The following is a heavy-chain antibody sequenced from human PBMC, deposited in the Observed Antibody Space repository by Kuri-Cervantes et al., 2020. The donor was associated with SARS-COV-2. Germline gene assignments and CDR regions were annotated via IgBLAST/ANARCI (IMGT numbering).Heavy chain of an antibody. J-gene: IGHJ3*02. Sequence: SETLSLTCTVSGGSISSYYWSWIRQPAGKGLEWIGRIYTSGSTNYNPSLKSRVTMSVDTSKNQFSLKLSSVTAADTAVYYCARALGYSSPSDAFDIWGQETMVTVSS. CDR2: IYTSGST. D-gene: IGHD6-13*01. CDR1: GGSISSYY. V-gene: IGHV4-4*07. CDR3: ARALGYSSPSDAFDI.